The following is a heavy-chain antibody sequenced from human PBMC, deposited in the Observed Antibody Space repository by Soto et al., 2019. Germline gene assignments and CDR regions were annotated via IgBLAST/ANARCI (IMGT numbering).Heavy chain of an antibody. J-gene: IGHJ5*02. CDR2: ISGSGGST. V-gene: IGHV3-23*01. Sequence: EVQLLESGGGLVQPGGSLRLPSAASGFTFSTYAMSWVRQAPGKGLEWVSTISGSGGSTHYADSVKGRFTISRDNSKNTLYLQMNSLRAEDTAVYYCAKFYGGNSAHTYTIDPWGQGTLVTVSS. D-gene: IGHD2-21*02. CDR3: AKFYGGNSAHTYTIDP. CDR1: GFTFSTYA.